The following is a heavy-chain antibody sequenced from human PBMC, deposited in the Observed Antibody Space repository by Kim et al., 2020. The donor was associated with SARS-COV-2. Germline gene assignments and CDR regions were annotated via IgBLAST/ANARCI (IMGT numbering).Heavy chain of an antibody. CDR1: GGSISSYY. J-gene: IGHJ6*02. V-gene: IGHV4-59*13. CDR3: ASQRPGIAAADSGYYGMDV. Sequence: SETLSLTCTVSGGSISSYYWSWIRQPPGKGLEWIGYIYYSGSTNYNPSLKSRVTISVDTSKNQFSLKLSSVTAADTAVYYCASQRPGIAAADSGYYGMDVWGQGTTVSVSS. CDR2: IYYSGST. D-gene: IGHD6-13*01.